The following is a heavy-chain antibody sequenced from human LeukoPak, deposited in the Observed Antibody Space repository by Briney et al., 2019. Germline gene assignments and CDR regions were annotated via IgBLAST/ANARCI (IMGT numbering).Heavy chain of an antibody. D-gene: IGHD1-7*01. J-gene: IGHJ5*02. CDR2: INPNSGGT. CDR3: ARDFVGWNYGGGWFDP. CDR1: GYTFTGYY. Sequence: ASVKVSCKASGYTFTGYYMHWVRQAPGQGLEWMGWINPNSGGTNYAQKFQGRVTMTRDTSISTAYMELSRLRSDDTAVYYCARDFVGWNYGGGWFDPWGQGTLVTVSS. V-gene: IGHV1-2*02.